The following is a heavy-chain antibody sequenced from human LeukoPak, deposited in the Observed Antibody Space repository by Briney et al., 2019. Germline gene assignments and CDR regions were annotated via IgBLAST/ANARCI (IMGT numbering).Heavy chain of an antibody. J-gene: IGHJ4*02. CDR2: ISYDGSKK. CDR3: AKGGPEGRYCSSTRCYGFDY. Sequence: PGRSLRLSCAASGFTFSSYGMHWVRQAPGKGLEWVALISYDGSKKYYADSVKGRFTISRDNSKNTLYLQMNSLRAEDTAVYYCAKGGPEGRYCSSTRCYGFDYWGQGTLVTVSS. D-gene: IGHD2-2*01. CDR1: GFTFSSYG. V-gene: IGHV3-30*18.